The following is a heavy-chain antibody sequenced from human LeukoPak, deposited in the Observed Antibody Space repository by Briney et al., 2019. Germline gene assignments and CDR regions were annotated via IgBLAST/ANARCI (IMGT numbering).Heavy chain of an antibody. Sequence: SETLSLTCTVSGGSINSVDYYWTCLRQPPGKGLESIGYIYYSGSTYYNPSLKSRVTMSIDTSRNQFSLQLTSVTAADTAVYYCARKSRSTYYFDYWGQGTLVTVSS. J-gene: IGHJ4*02. CDR1: GGSINSVDYY. V-gene: IGHV4-30-4*01. CDR3: ARKSRSTYYFDY. CDR2: IYYSGST.